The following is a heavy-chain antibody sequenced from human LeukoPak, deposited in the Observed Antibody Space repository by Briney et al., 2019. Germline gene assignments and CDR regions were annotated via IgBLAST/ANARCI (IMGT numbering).Heavy chain of an antibody. CDR1: GYSFTSYW. Sequence: GESLKISCKGSGYSFTSYWIGWVRQMPGKGLEWMGIIYPGDSDTRYSPSFQGQVTISADKSISTAYLQWSSLKASDTAMYYCARVPTRQRITIFGVVGPDYWGQGTLVTVSS. D-gene: IGHD3-3*01. V-gene: IGHV5-51*01. CDR3: ARVPTRQRITIFGVVGPDY. CDR2: IYPGDSDT. J-gene: IGHJ4*02.